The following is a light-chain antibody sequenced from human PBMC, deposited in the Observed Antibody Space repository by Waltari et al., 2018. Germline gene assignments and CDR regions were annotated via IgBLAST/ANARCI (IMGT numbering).Light chain of an antibody. V-gene: IGKV3-15*01. CDR2: GAS. J-gene: IGKJ2*01. Sequence: EIVMTQSPATLFVSPGERATLSCRASQSISSNLAWYQQKPCQAPRLIMYGASTRATAIPARLSGSGSGTEFARTISSLQSEDSAVYYCQQYQNWPQTFGQGTKLQIK. CDR1: QSISSN. CDR3: QQYQNWPQT.